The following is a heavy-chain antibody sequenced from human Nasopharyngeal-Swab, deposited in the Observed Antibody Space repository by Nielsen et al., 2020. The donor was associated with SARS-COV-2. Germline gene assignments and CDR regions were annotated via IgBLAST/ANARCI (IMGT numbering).Heavy chain of an antibody. Sequence: ASVKVFCKASGYTFTSYYIHWVRQAPGQGLEWMGIINPSGGSTSYAQKFQGLVTMTRDTSTSTVYMELSSLRSEDTAVYYCAREMGYYGSGSYRPFDYWGQGTLVTVSS. CDR2: INPSGGST. CDR3: AREMGYYGSGSYRPFDY. V-gene: IGHV1-46*01. CDR1: GYTFTSYY. J-gene: IGHJ4*02. D-gene: IGHD3-10*01.